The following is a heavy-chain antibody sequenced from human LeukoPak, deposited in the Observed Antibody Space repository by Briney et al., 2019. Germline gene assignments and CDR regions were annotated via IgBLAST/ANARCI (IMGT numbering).Heavy chain of an antibody. Sequence: PGGSLRLSCAASGLTFSNYGMHCVRQAPGKGLEWVAVISYDASNKYYGDSVKGRFTISRDNSKNTLYLHMNSLRTDDTAVYYCAKDLAAARQFHYYYGMDVWGQGTTVTVSS. V-gene: IGHV3-30*18. CDR1: GLTFSNYG. J-gene: IGHJ6*02. D-gene: IGHD6-13*01. CDR3: AKDLAAARQFHYYYGMDV. CDR2: ISYDASNK.